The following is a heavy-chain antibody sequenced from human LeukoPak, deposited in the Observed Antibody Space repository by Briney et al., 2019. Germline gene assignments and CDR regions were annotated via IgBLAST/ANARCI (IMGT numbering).Heavy chain of an antibody. D-gene: IGHD2-2*02. V-gene: IGHV3-30-3*01. CDR2: ISYDGSNK. CDR3: ARDEGIVVVPAAINY. J-gene: IGHJ4*02. Sequence: GGSLRLSCAASGFTFSSYAMHWVRQAPGKGLEWVAVISYDGSNKYYADSVKGRFTISRDNSKNTLYLQMNSLRAEDTAVYYCARDEGIVVVPAAINYWGQGTLVTVSS. CDR1: GFTFSSYA.